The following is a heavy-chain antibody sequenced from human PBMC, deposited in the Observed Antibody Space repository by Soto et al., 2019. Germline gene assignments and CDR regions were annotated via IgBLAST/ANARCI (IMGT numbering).Heavy chain of an antibody. CDR1: GGSISSSNYY. J-gene: IGHJ5*02. Sequence: QLQLQESGPGLVKPSETLSLTCTVFGGSISSSNYYWGWIRQPPGKGLEWIGSIYYSGSTYYNPYLKRRVNNSVDPSKNQFSLKLSSVTAADTAVYYCARHRFSRVRGVIITGGAFDPWGQGTLVTVSS. V-gene: IGHV4-39*01. CDR3: ARHRFSRVRGVIITGGAFDP. CDR2: IYYSGST. D-gene: IGHD3-10*01.